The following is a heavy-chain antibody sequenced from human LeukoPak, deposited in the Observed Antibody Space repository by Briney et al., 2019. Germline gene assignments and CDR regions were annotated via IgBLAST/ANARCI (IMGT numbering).Heavy chain of an antibody. V-gene: IGHV4-34*01. CDR2: INHGGST. D-gene: IGHD3-9*01. J-gene: IGHJ3*02. CDR3: ARDFSFGPFDWLARCCHAFDI. Sequence: PSETLSLTCAVYGGSFSGDFWSWIRQSPGKGLEWIGEINHGGSTTYNPSLQSRVTMSVDTSTNQISLKMTSVTAADTAIYYCARDFSFGPFDWLARCCHAFDIWGQGTMVTVSS. CDR1: GGSFSGDF.